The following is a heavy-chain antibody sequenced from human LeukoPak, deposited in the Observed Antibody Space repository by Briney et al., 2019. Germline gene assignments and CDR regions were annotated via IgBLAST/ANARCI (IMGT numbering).Heavy chain of an antibody. J-gene: IGHJ3*02. Sequence: GESLKISCKGSGYRFTSYWIGWVRQMPGRGLEWMGIIYPGDSDTRYSPSFQGQVTISADKCISTAYLQWSSLKASDTAMYYCARHRGSSSSSDAFDIWGQGTMVTVSS. D-gene: IGHD6-6*01. CDR1: GYRFTSYW. CDR2: IYPGDSDT. V-gene: IGHV5-51*01. CDR3: ARHRGSSSSSDAFDI.